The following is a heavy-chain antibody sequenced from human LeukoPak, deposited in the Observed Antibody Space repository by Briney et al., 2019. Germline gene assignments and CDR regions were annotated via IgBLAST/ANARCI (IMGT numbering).Heavy chain of an antibody. CDR3: ARRRKDLNWFDP. CDR1: GDSISSSDYY. CDR2: INYSGRT. Sequence: SETLSLTCTVSGDSISSSDYYWGWIRRPPGKGLEWIALINYSGRTFYNPSLESRVTISVDMSKNQFSLRLNSVTAADTAVYYCARRRKDLNWFDPWGQGTLVTVSS. V-gene: IGHV4-39*01. J-gene: IGHJ5*02.